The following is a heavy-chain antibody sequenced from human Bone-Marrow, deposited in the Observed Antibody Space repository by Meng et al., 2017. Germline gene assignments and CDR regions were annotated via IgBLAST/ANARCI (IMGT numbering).Heavy chain of an antibody. D-gene: IGHD2-2*01. CDR3: ARDTGDFGSNPRHYYYAMDV. Sequence: GESLKISCAASGFTFSSYWMHWVRQAPGKGLEWVSSISGSSDYIYYADSVKGRFTISRDNAKNSLYLQIHSLRAEDTAVFYCARDTGDFGSNPRHYYYAMDVWSQGTTVTVSS. CDR1: GFTFSSYW. J-gene: IGHJ6*02. CDR2: ISGSSDYI. V-gene: IGHV3-21*01.